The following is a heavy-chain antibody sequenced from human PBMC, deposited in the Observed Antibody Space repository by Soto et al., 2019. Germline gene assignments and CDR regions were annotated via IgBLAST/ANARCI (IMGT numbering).Heavy chain of an antibody. CDR1: GFTFSSYG. J-gene: IGHJ4*02. Sequence: GGSLRLSCAASGFTFSSYGMHWVRQAPGKGLEWVAVISYDGSNKYYADSVKGRFTISRDDSKNTLYLQTNSLRAEDTAVYYCAKDPGRVTYFDYWGQGTLVTVSS. CDR3: AKDPGRVTYFDY. D-gene: IGHD2-21*02. V-gene: IGHV3-30*18. CDR2: ISYDGSNK.